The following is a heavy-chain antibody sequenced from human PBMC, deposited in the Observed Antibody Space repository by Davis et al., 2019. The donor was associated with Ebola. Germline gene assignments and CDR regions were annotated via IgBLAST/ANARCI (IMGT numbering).Heavy chain of an antibody. Sequence: PSETLSLTCTVAGGSISRYCWSWIRQPPGKGLEWIGSVYYSGTTSYNPSLKSRVTMSVDTSKRQFSLRLSSVTVADTAVYHCAGVQQPDDWGEYVHSCMDVWGKGTTVTVSS. CDR1: GGSISRYC. V-gene: IGHV4-59*01. CDR2: VYYSGTT. J-gene: IGHJ6*03. CDR3: AGVQQPDDWGEYVHSCMDV. D-gene: IGHD3-16*01.